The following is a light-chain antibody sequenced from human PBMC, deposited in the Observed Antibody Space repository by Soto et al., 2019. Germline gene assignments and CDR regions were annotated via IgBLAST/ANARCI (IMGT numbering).Light chain of an antibody. Sequence: QSALTQPASVSGSPGQSITISCAGTSSDVGPYNYVSWYQHHPGKAPTLLIYEVTKRPSGVSNRFSGSKSGNTASLTISGLQAEDEADYYCSSYTTSSTPVFGGGTKLTVL. CDR3: SSYTTSSTPV. J-gene: IGLJ3*02. CDR2: EVT. CDR1: SSDVGPYNY. V-gene: IGLV2-14*01.